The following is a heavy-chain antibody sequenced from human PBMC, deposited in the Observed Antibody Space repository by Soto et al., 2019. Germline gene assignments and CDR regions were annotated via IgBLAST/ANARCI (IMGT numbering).Heavy chain of an antibody. J-gene: IGHJ6*02. D-gene: IGHD4-17*01. Sequence: QVQLVQSGAEVKKPGSSVKVSCKASGGTFSSYTISWVRQAPGQGLEWMGRIIPILGIANYAQKFQGRVTITADKSTRTAYMELSSLRSEDTAVYYCASYGGNSDYYYYGMDVWGQGTTVTVTS. CDR1: GGTFSSYT. CDR2: IIPILGIA. V-gene: IGHV1-69*02. CDR3: ASYGGNSDYYYYGMDV.